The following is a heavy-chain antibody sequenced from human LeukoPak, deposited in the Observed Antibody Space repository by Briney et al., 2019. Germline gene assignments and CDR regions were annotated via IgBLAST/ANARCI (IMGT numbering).Heavy chain of an antibody. V-gene: IGHV5-51*01. CDR2: IYPGDSDT. J-gene: IGHJ5*02. CDR3: ARTTLGYCSTTSCYRWFDP. CDR1: GYNFTNNW. D-gene: IGHD2-2*01. Sequence: GESLKISCKGSGYNFTNNWIGWVRQMPGKGLEWMGIIYPGDSDTRYSPSFQGQVTISADKSISTAYLQWSSLKASDTAMYYCARTTLGYCSTTSCYRWFDPWGQGTLVTVSS.